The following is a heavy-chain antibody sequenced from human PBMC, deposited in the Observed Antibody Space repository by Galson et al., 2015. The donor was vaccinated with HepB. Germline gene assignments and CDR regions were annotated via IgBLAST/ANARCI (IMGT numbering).Heavy chain of an antibody. D-gene: IGHD5-18*01. CDR3: ARHRYSYGTSYFDY. CDR1: GGSISNYC. Sequence: SETLSLTCTVSGGSISNYCWSWIRQPPGRGLEWIGYIYYSGSTNYNPSLKSRVTISVDTSKNQFSLKLNSVTAADTAVYYCARHRYSYGTSYFDYWGQGILATVSS. J-gene: IGHJ4*02. CDR2: IYYSGST. V-gene: IGHV4-59*08.